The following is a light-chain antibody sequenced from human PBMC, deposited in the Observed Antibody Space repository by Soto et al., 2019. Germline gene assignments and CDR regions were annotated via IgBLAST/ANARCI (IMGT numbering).Light chain of an antibody. CDR1: SSNIGAGYD. Sequence: QSVLTQPPSVSGAPGQRVTISCTGSSSNIGAGYDVHWYQQLPGTAPKLLIYGNSNRPSGVPDRFSGSKSGTSASLAITGLQAEDEADYFCCSYAATFSVFGGGTKLTVL. CDR3: CSYAATFSV. CDR2: GNS. J-gene: IGLJ3*02. V-gene: IGLV1-40*01.